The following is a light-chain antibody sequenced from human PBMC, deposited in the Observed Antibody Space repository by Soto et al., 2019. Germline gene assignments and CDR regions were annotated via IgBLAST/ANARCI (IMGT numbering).Light chain of an antibody. CDR2: GTS. J-gene: IGKJ2*01. Sequence: EIVMTQSPATLSVSPGERVTLSCRASQSVSSNLAWYQQKPGQAPRLLIYGTSTMATGIPARFSGSGSGTEFTLTISSLQSEDFAVYYCQQYNNWPPSTFGQGTKLEIK. CDR1: QSVSSN. CDR3: QQYNNWPPST. V-gene: IGKV3-15*01.